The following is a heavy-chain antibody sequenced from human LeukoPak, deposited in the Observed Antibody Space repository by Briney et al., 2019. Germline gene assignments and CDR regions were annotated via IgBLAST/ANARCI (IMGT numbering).Heavy chain of an antibody. Sequence: GGSLRLSCAASGFTFSDYYMSWIRQAPGKGLEWVSYISSSGSTIYYADSVKGRFTISRDNAKNSLYLQMNSLRAEDTAVYYCARDAFRSSGWSVPDVFDIWGQGTMVTVSS. CDR3: ARDAFRSSGWSVPDVFDI. CDR2: ISSSGSTI. V-gene: IGHV3-11*04. CDR1: GFTFSDYY. J-gene: IGHJ3*02. D-gene: IGHD6-19*01.